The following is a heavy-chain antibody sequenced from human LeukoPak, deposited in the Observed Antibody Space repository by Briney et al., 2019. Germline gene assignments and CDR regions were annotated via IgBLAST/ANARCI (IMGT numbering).Heavy chain of an antibody. D-gene: IGHD3-10*01. V-gene: IGHV3-74*01. CDR3: ARDGSIWFGELLSFGWFDP. CDR2: INSDGSST. J-gene: IGHJ5*02. Sequence: GGSLRLSCAASGFTFSSYWMHWVRHAPGKGLVWVSRINSDGSSTSYADSVKGRFTISRDNAKNTLYLQMNSLRAEDTAVYYCARDGSIWFGELLSFGWFDPWGQGTLVTVSS. CDR1: GFTFSSYW.